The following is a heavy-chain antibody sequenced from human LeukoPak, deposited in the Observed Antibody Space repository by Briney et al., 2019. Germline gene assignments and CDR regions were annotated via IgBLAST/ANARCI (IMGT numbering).Heavy chain of an antibody. CDR1: GGSISSSNW. V-gene: IGHV4-4*02. J-gene: IGHJ6*03. CDR3: ARDLYCDILTGYRPGVYYYYMDV. Sequence: KSSETLSLTCAVSGGSISSSNWWSWVRQPPGKGLEWIGEIYHSGSTNYNPSLKSRVTISVDTSKNQFSLKLSSVTAADTAVYYCARDLYCDILTGYRPGVYYYYMDVWGKGTTVTISS. CDR2: IYHSGST. D-gene: IGHD3-9*01.